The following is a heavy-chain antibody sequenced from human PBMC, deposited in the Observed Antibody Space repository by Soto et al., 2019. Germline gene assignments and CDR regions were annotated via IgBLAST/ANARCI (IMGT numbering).Heavy chain of an antibody. Sequence: GGSLRLSCTASGFTFNTHWIHWVRQAPGKGLVWVSRIYFDGITTNYADSVKGRLTVSRDNAKNTVYLHVNTLRDEDTAVYYCASGGEMGVDYWGQGTLVTVSS. D-gene: IGHD1-26*01. CDR3: ASGGEMGVDY. J-gene: IGHJ4*02. CDR2: IYFDGITT. V-gene: IGHV3-74*01. CDR1: GFTFNTHW.